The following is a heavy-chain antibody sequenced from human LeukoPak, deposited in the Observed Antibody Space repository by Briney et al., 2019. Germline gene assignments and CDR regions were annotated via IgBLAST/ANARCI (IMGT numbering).Heavy chain of an antibody. CDR3: ARFAGSDYTGSFDL. D-gene: IGHD3-10*01. CDR1: GFRFSTYG. Sequence: GTSLRLSCAGSGFRFSTYGMHWVRQAPGKGLEWLGYVWFDGSNSDYVEPVKGRFTISRDNSKNTVFLQMNSLRAEDTAVYHCARFAGSDYTGSFDLWGQGTPVTVSS. J-gene: IGHJ4*02. CDR2: VWFDGSNS. V-gene: IGHV3-33*01.